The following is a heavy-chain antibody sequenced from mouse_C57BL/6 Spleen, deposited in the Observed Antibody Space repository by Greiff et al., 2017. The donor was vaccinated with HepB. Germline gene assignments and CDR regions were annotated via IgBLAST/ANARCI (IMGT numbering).Heavy chain of an antibody. CDR1: GYTFTSYW. Sequence: QVQLQQPGAELVKPGASVKLSCKASGYTFTSYWMHWVKQRPGQGLEWIGMIHPNSGSTNYNEKFKSKATLTVDKSSSTAYMQLSSLTSEDSAVYYCARSDYEVLYYAMDYWGQGTSVTVSS. CDR2: IHPNSGST. D-gene: IGHD2-4*01. J-gene: IGHJ4*01. V-gene: IGHV1-64*01. CDR3: ARSDYEVLYYAMDY.